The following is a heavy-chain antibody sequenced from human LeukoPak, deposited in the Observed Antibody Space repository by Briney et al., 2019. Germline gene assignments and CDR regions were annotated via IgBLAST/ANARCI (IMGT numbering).Heavy chain of an antibody. CDR3: AREVTGTSYFDY. Sequence: PGGSLRLSCAASGFTFRNYWMHWVRQAPGKGLVWVSRISSDGIGTTYADSVKGRFTISRDNAKNTLYLQMNSLRAEDTAVYYCAREVTGTSYFDYWGQGTLVTVSS. V-gene: IGHV3-74*01. CDR1: GFTFRNYW. CDR2: ISSDGIGT. J-gene: IGHJ4*02. D-gene: IGHD2-21*02.